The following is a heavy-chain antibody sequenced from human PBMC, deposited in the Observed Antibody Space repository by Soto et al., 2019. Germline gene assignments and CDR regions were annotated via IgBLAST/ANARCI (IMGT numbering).Heavy chain of an antibody. Sequence: GSLRLSCAASGFTFSSYAMHWVRQAPGKGLEWVAVISYDGSNKYYADSVKGRFTISRDNSKNTLYLQMNSLRAEDTAVYYCARDREVTGWYLFDYWGQGTLVTVSS. V-gene: IGHV3-30-3*01. CDR3: ARDREVTGWYLFDY. D-gene: IGHD6-19*01. CDR1: GFTFSSYA. CDR2: ISYDGSNK. J-gene: IGHJ4*02.